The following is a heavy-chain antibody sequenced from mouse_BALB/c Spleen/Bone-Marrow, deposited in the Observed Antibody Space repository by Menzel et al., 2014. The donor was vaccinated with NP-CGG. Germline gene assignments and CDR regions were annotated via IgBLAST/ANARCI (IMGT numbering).Heavy chain of an antibody. CDR2: IYPGDGST. Sequence: VQLVESGPELVKPGALVKISCRASGYTFXSYGINWVKQRPGQGLEWIGWIYPGDGSTKYNEKFKGKATLTADKSSSTAYMQLSSLTSENSAVYFCARSGDSSGYGFAYWGQGTLVTVSA. CDR3: ARSGDSSGYGFAY. J-gene: IGHJ3*01. V-gene: IGHV1S56*01. D-gene: IGHD3-2*01. CDR1: GYTFXSYG.